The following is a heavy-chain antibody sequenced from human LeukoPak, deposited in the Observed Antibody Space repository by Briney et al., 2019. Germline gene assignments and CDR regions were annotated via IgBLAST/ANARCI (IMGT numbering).Heavy chain of an antibody. V-gene: IGHV1-69*05. D-gene: IGHD6-6*01. CDR1: GGTFSSYA. Sequence: PEASVKVSCKASGGTFSSYAISWVRQAPGQGLEWMGRIIPIFGTANYAQKFQGRVTITTDESTSTAYMELSSLRSEDTAVYYCARVPRYSSSSSYMDVWGKGTTVTVSS. CDR2: IIPIFGTA. CDR3: ARVPRYSSSSSYMDV. J-gene: IGHJ6*03.